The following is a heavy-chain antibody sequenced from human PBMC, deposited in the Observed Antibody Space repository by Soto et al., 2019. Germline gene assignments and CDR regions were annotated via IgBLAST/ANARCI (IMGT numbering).Heavy chain of an antibody. Sequence: QVQLVESGGGVVQPGRSLRLSCAASGFTFSSYGMHWVRQAPGKGLEWVAVISYDGSNKYYADSVKGRFTISRDNSKNTLYLQMNSLRAADTAVYYCTKEGGEWEPFTYYYYYGMDVWGQGITVPVSS. D-gene: IGHD1-26*01. V-gene: IGHV3-30*18. CDR1: GFTFSSYG. CDR3: TKEGGEWEPFTYYYYYGMDV. J-gene: IGHJ6*02. CDR2: ISYDGSNK.